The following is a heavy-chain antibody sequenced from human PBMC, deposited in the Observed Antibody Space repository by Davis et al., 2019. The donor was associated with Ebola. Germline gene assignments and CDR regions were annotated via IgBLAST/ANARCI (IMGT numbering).Heavy chain of an antibody. CDR1: GYTFTSYD. CDR3: ARGGPGGSYRDFDY. Sequence: ASVKVSCKASGYTFTSYDINWVRQATGQGLEWMGWMNPNSGNTGYAQKFQGRVTITRNTSISTAYMELRSLRSDDTAVYYCARGGPGGSYRDFDYWGQGTLVTVSS. J-gene: IGHJ4*02. V-gene: IGHV1-8*03. D-gene: IGHD1-26*01. CDR2: MNPNSGNT.